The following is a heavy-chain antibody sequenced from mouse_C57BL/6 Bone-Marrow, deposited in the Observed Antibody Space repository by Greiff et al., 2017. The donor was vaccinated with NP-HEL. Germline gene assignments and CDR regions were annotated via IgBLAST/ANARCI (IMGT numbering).Heavy chain of an antibody. J-gene: IGHJ4*01. D-gene: IGHD1-1*01. CDR2: IDPSDSYT. CDR3: ARHGSSFYAMDY. Sequence: VQLQQSGAELVKPGASVKLSCKASGYTFTSYWMQWVKQRPGQGLEWIGEIDPSDSYTNYNQKFKGKATLTVDTSSSTAYMQLSSLTSEDSAVYYCARHGSSFYAMDYWGQGTSVTVSS. V-gene: IGHV1-50*01. CDR1: GYTFTSYW.